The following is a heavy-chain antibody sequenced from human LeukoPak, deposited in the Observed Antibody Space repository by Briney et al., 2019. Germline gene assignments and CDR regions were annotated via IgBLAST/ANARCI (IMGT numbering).Heavy chain of an antibody. D-gene: IGHD3-3*01. Sequence: GGSLRLSCAASGFPLSNYWMHWVRQTPGKGLVWVSRINPDGTTTSYADSVKGRFTISRDNSKNTLYLQMNSLRAEDTAVYYCEIRSYYWGQGTLVTVSS. J-gene: IGHJ4*02. CDR1: GFPLSNYW. CDR2: INPDGTTT. CDR3: EIRSYY. V-gene: IGHV3-74*01.